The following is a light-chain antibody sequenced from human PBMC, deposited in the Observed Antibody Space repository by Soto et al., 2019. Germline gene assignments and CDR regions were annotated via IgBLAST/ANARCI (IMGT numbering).Light chain of an antibody. CDR3: QQYGNSPET. CDR2: GAY. V-gene: IGKV3-20*01. J-gene: IGKJ1*01. Sequence: EIVLTQSPGTLSLSPGERATLSCRASQSVRSNYLAWYQHKPGQAPRFLIYGAYDRATGIPDRLSGSGSGTDFTLTISRLEPEDFAVYYCQQYGNSPETFGQGTKVDIK. CDR1: QSVRSNY.